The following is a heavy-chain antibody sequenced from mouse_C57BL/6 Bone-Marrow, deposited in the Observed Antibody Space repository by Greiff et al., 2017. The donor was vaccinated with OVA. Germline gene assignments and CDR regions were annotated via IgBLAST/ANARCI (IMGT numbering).Heavy chain of an antibody. J-gene: IGHJ4*01. D-gene: IGHD2-9*01. CDR2: IYPGDGDT. Sequence: QVQLKQSGPELVKPGASVKISCKASGYAFSSSWMNWVKQRPGKGLEWIGRIYPGDGDTNYNGKFKGKATLTADKSSSTAYMQLSSLTSEDSAVYFCAIPTMVTTVYYAMDYWGQGTSVTVSS. CDR3: AIPTMVTTVYYAMDY. V-gene: IGHV1-82*01. CDR1: GYAFSSSW.